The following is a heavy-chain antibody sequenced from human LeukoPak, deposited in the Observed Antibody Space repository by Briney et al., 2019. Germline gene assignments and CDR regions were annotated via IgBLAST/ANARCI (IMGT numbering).Heavy chain of an antibody. D-gene: IGHD3-22*01. CDR3: ASGPHYYYDSSGYYNWFDP. Sequence: PGGSLRLSCAASGFTFDDYAMHWVRQAPGKGLEWVSGISWNSGSIGYADSVEGRFTISRDNAKNSLYLQMKSLRAEDMALYHCASGPHYYYDSSGYYNWFDPWGQETLVTVSS. CDR2: ISWNSGSI. CDR1: GFTFDDYA. J-gene: IGHJ5*02. V-gene: IGHV3-9*03.